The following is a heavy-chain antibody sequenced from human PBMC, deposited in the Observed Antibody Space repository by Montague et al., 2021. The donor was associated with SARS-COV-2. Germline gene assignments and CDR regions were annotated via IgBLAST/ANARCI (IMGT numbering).Heavy chain of an antibody. CDR1: GFTFSSYA. D-gene: IGHD1-26*01. V-gene: IGHV3-30-3*01. CDR2: ISYDGSNK. J-gene: IGHJ6*02. CDR3: ARVIGGYYGMDV. Sequence: LRLSCAASGFTFSSYAMHWVRQAPGKGLEWVAVISYDGSNKYYADSVKGRFTISRDNSKNTLYLQMNSLRAEDTAVYYCARVIGGYYGMDVWGQGTTVTVSS.